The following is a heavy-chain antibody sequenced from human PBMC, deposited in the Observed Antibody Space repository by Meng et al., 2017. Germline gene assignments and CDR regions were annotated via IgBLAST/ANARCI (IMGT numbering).Heavy chain of an antibody. J-gene: IGHJ4*02. V-gene: IGHV1-2*06. CDR2: INPNSGGT. CDR1: GYTFTGHY. D-gene: IGHD2-15*01. CDR3: AIGVVAAVPLDY. Sequence: ASVKVSCKASGYTFTGHYMHWVRQAPGQGLEWMGRINPNSGGTNYAQKFQDRVTMTRDTSISTAYMELSRLRSDDTAVYYCAIGVVAAVPLDYWGQGTLVTVSS.